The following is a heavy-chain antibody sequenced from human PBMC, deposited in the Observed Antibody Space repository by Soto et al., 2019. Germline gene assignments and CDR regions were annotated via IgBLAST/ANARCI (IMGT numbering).Heavy chain of an antibody. Sequence: ASVKVSCKASGYTFTGYYMHWVRQAPGQGLEWMGWINPNSGGTNYAQKFQGRVTMTRDTSISTAYMELNSLRDEDTAVYYCARARCTTTSCYRGLDVWGQGTTVTVSS. CDR3: ARARCTTTSCYRGLDV. CDR2: INPNSGGT. J-gene: IGHJ6*02. D-gene: IGHD2-2*02. V-gene: IGHV1-2*02. CDR1: GYTFTGYY.